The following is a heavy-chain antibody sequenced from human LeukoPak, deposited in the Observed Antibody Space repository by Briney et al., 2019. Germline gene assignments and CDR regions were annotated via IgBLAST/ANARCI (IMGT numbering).Heavy chain of an antibody. V-gene: IGHV1-69*04. Sequence: ASVKVSCKASGGTFSSYAISWVRQAPGQGLEWMGGIIPILGIANYAQKFQGRVTITADKSTSTAYMELSSLRSEDTAVYYCARVGYGDYANWFDPWGQGTLVTVSS. J-gene: IGHJ5*02. CDR1: GGTFSSYA. D-gene: IGHD4-17*01. CDR2: IIPILGIA. CDR3: ARVGYGDYANWFDP.